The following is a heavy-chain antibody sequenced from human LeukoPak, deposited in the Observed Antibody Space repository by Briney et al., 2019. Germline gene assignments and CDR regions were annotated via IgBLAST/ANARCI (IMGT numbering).Heavy chain of an antibody. D-gene: IGHD3-3*01. V-gene: IGHV3-74*01. J-gene: IGHJ4*02. CDR1: GFNFKNYW. Sequence: GGSLRLSCAASGFNFKNYWMHWVRQAPGKGLEWVSRIINDGSSTTYADAVKGRFTISRDNAKDTLYLQMNSLRAEDTAVYYCARVDFWSGYPFDYWGQGTLVTVSS. CDR2: IINDGSST. CDR3: ARVDFWSGYPFDY.